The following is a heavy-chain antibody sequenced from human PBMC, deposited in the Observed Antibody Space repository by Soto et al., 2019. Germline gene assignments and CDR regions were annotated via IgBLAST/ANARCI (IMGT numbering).Heavy chain of an antibody. Sequence: DVQLVETGGGLIQPGGSLRLSCAASGFSVSGDYMNWVRQGPGKGLEWVSVIYRGGTTYYADSVRGRFTISRDDSGNTLFLQMNSLRAEDTAVYYCARATEWNALDIWGQGTMVTVSS. CDR1: GFSVSGDY. J-gene: IGHJ3*02. V-gene: IGHV3-53*02. CDR3: ARATEWNALDI. CDR2: IYRGGTT. D-gene: IGHD3-3*01.